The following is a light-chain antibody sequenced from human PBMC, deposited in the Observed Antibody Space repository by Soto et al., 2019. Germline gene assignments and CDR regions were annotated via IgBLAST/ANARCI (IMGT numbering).Light chain of an antibody. CDR3: QQRSNWLPTWT. V-gene: IGKV3-11*01. J-gene: IGKJ1*01. CDR1: QSVSSY. CDR2: DAS. Sequence: EIVLTQSPATLSLSPEERATLSCRASQSVSSYLAWYQQKPGQAPRLLIYDASNRATGIPARFSGSGSGADFTLTISSLEPEDFAVYYCQQRSNWLPTWTFGQGTKVEIK.